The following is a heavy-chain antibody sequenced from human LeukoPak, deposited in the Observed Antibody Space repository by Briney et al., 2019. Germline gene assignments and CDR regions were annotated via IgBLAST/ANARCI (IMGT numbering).Heavy chain of an antibody. J-gene: IGHJ5*02. CDR1: GGSFSGYY. V-gene: IGHV4-34*11. D-gene: IGHD1-26*01. CDR3: ARARLEIDVGWFDP. Sequence: SETLSLTCAVYGGSFSGYYWSWIRQPPGQGLEWIAFIYYSGTTAYRSTAYNPSLKSRVTISLDTSKNQFSLNLRSVTAADTAVYYCARARLEIDVGWFDPWGQGTLVTVSS. CDR2: IYYSGTTAYRST.